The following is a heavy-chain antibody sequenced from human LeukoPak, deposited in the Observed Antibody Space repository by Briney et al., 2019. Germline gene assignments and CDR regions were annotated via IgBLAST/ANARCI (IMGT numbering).Heavy chain of an antibody. J-gene: IGHJ3*02. CDR1: GGSISSNY. D-gene: IGHD3-10*01. CDR2: IYTSGST. Sequence: SETLSLTCTVSGGSISSNYWSWIRQPAGKGLEWIGRIYTSGSTNYDPSLKSRVTMSVDTSKNQFSLKLSSVTAADTAVYYCARDGPVLLWFGRTDAFDIWGQGTMVTVSS. CDR3: ARDGPVLLWFGRTDAFDI. V-gene: IGHV4-4*07.